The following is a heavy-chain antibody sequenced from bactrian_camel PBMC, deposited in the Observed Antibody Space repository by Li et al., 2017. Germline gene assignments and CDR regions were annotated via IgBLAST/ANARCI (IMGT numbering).Heavy chain of an antibody. J-gene: IGHJ4*01. CDR2: IASDGET. V-gene: IGHV3S53*01. CDR1: GTGDGSEFKC. Sequence: HVQLVESGGGSVQAGGSLKLSCAASGTGDGSEFKCRAWFRQAPGKEREGVASIASDGETSYSDSVKGLFILSKDSATNTLYLQMNTLKLEDTAEYFCAIFSRYTQYSSTTCSNAPQGAFYHWGRGTQVTVS. D-gene: IGHD4*01. CDR3: AIFSRYTQYSSTTCSNAPQGAFYH.